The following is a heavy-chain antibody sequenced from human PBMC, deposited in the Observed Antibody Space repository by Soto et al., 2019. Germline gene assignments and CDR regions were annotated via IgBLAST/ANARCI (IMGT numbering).Heavy chain of an antibody. CDR2: ISAYNGNT. Sequence: ASVKVSCKASGYTFTSYGISWVRQAPGQGLEWMGWISAYNGNTNYAQKLQGRVTMTTDTSTSTAYMELRSLRSDDTAVYYCARGTTGTRDYYYYIDVWGKGTTVTVSS. CDR3: ARGTTGTRDYYYYIDV. V-gene: IGHV1-18*01. J-gene: IGHJ6*03. CDR1: GYTFTSYG. D-gene: IGHD1-1*01.